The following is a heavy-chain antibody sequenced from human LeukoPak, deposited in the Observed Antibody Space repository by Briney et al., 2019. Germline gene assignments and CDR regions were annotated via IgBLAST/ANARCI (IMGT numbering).Heavy chain of an antibody. D-gene: IGHD3-10*01. J-gene: IGHJ4*02. CDR1: GGSFSGYY. Sequence: SETLSLTCAVYGGSFSGYYWSWIRQPPGKGLEWIGEINRSGSTNYNPSLKSRVTISVDTSKNQFSLKLSSVTAADTAVYYCARVRITMVRGVNYFDYWGQGTLVTVSS. V-gene: IGHV4-34*01. CDR3: ARVRITMVRGVNYFDY. CDR2: INRSGST.